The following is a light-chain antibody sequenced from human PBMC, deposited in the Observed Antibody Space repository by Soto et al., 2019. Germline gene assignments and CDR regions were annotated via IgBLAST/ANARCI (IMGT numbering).Light chain of an antibody. Sequence: EIVLTQPPGTLSLSPGERATLSCRASQSVTSSSLAWYQQKPGQAPRLLIYAASSRATGIPDRFSGSGSGTDFTLSISRLEPEDFAIYYCHQYGSPPQTFGQGTKVDIK. CDR3: HQYGSPPQT. CDR1: QSVTSSS. CDR2: AAS. V-gene: IGKV3-20*01. J-gene: IGKJ1*01.